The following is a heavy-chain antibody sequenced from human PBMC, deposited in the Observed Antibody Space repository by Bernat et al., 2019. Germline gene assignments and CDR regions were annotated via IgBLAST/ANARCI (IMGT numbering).Heavy chain of an antibody. CDR3: ARLWGYTATGNLHVTDY. Sequence: EVQLVESGGGLVQPGRSLRLSCTASGFTFDDYAMHWVRQAPGKGLEWVSIITGNSDIIGYADSVKGRFTVSRDNARNSLYLQMNSLRAEDTALYYCARLWGYTATGNLHVTDYWRQATLVIVSS. D-gene: IGHD5-18*01. J-gene: IGHJ4*02. V-gene: IGHV3-9*01. CDR1: GFTFDDYA. CDR2: ITGNSDII.